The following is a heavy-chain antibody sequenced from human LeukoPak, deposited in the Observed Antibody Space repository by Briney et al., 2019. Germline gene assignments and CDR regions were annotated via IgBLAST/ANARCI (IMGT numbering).Heavy chain of an antibody. CDR1: GYTFTSYG. CDR2: ISTYNGNT. D-gene: IGHD3-3*01. V-gene: IGHV1-18*01. J-gene: IGHJ2*01. Sequence: ASVKVSCKASGYTFTSYGISWVRQAPGQGLEWMGWISTYNGNTNYAQKLQGRVTMTTDTSTSTAYMELRSLRSDDTAVYYCARGPVSGSYINWYFDLWGRGTLVTVSS. CDR3: ARGPVSGSYINWYFDL.